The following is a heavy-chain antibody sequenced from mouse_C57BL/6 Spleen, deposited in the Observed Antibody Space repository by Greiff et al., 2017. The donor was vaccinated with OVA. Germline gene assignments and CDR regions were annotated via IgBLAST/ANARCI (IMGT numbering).Heavy chain of an antibody. Sequence: QVQLKQSGPELVKPGASVKISCKASGYAFSSSWMNWVKQRPGKGLEWIGRIYPGDGDTNYNGKFKGKATMTADTSSNTAYLQLSSLTSEDTAVYYCTTYPNGDYWGQGTTLTVSS. J-gene: IGHJ2*01. V-gene: IGHV1-82*01. CDR2: IYPGDGDT. D-gene: IGHD5-5*01. CDR1: GYAFSSSW. CDR3: TTYPNGDY.